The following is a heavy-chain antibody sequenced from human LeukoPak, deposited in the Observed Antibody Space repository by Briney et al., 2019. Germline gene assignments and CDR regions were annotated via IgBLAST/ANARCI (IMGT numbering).Heavy chain of an antibody. D-gene: IGHD6-13*01. CDR2: IYYSGST. CDR3: AKGIAAAPPHYYYYMDV. Sequence: SETLSLTCTVSGGSISSYYWSWIRQPPGKGLEWIGYIYYSGSTNYNPSLKSRVTISVDTSKNQFSLKLSSVTAADTAVYYCAKGIAAAPPHYYYYMDVWGKGTTVTVSS. V-gene: IGHV4-59*01. J-gene: IGHJ6*03. CDR1: GGSISSYY.